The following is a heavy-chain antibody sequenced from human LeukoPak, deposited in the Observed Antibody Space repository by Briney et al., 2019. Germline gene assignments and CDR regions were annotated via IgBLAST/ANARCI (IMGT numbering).Heavy chain of an antibody. CDR1: GGSMNNYY. CDR2: IFYSGST. J-gene: IGHJ4*02. Sequence: SETLSLTCTVSGGSMNNYYWTWIRQPPGKGLEWIAYIFYSGSTNYNPSFKSRVTISVDTSKNQFSLKLSSVTAADTAVYYCARGTEELLSYFDFWGQGTLVTVSS. CDR3: ARGTEELLSYFDF. D-gene: IGHD3-10*01. V-gene: IGHV4-59*12.